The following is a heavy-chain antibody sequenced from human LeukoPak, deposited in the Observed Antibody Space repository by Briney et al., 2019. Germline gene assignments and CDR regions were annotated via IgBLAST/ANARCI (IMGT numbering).Heavy chain of an antibody. V-gene: IGHV3-74*01. CDR1: GFTFSSYW. J-gene: IGHJ4*02. D-gene: IGHD6-19*01. Sequence: GGSLRLSCAASGFTFSSYWMHWVRQGPGRGLVGVSRFNSDESTTRYADSVKGRFTISRDNAKNTLYLQMNSLRVEDTAVYYCAKGPRASGWTYFDYWGQGTLVTVSS. CDR3: AKGPRASGWTYFDY. CDR2: FNSDESTT.